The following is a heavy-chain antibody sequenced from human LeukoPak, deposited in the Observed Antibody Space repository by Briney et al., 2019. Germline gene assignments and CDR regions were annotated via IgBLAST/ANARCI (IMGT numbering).Heavy chain of an antibody. J-gene: IGHJ4*02. CDR3: ASTNGFDY. Sequence: GGSLRLSCAASGFTFSSYWMNWVRQAPGKGLEWVSVIYSGGGTYYADSVKGRFTISRDNSKNTPYLQMNSLRAEDTAVYYCASTNGFDYWGQGTLVTVSS. D-gene: IGHD2-8*01. CDR1: GFTFSSYW. CDR2: IYSGGGT. V-gene: IGHV3-66*02.